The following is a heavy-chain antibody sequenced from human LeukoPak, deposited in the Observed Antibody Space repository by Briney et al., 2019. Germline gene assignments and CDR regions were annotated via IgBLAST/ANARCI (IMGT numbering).Heavy chain of an antibody. D-gene: IGHD3-3*01. CDR3: ARDPLYDFWSGYLDY. V-gene: IGHV3-30-3*01. J-gene: IGHJ4*02. CDR2: ISYDGSNK. Sequence: PGRSLRLSCAASEFTFSSYAMHWVREAPGKGVEWVAVISYDGSNKYYADSVKGRFTISRDNSKNTLYLQMNSLRAEDTAVYYCARDPLYDFWSGYLDYWGQGTLVTVSS. CDR1: EFTFSSYA.